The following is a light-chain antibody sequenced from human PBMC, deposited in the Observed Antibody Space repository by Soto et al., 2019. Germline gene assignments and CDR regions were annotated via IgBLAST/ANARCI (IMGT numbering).Light chain of an antibody. CDR2: GAS. CDR3: QQHNNWPWT. V-gene: IGKV3-11*01. J-gene: IGKJ1*01. Sequence: EIVLTQSPATLSLSPGERATLSCRASQSVSSYLAWYQQKPGQAPRLLIYGASYRATGVPARFSGSGSGTDFTLTISSLEPEDFAVYYCQQHNNWPWTFGQGTKVDIK. CDR1: QSVSSY.